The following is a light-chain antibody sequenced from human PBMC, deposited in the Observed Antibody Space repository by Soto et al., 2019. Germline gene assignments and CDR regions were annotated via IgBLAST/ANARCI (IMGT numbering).Light chain of an antibody. CDR2: GAS. Sequence: MTQSPSSLSASVGDRVTISCRASQSVDSNLAWHPQKPGHTPRLLIYGASTRPTGIPARFSGSGSGTEFTLTIISLQSEDSAVYSCQQYNDWPLTFGGGTKVDIK. CDR3: QQYNDWPLT. CDR1: QSVDSN. J-gene: IGKJ4*01. V-gene: IGKV3D-15*01.